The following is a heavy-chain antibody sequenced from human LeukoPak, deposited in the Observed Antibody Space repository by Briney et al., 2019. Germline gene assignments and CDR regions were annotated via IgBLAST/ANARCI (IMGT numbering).Heavy chain of an antibody. CDR2: IYSDNT. D-gene: IGHD2-21*02. V-gene: IGHV3-21*01. CDR3: AMYLVFDVY. Sequence: GGSLRVSCAVSGFTFSSYAMSWVRQAPGKGLEWVSFIYSDNTHYSDSVKGRFTISRDNAKNSLYLQMNSLRAEDTAVYYCAMYLVFDVYWGQGTLVTVSS. J-gene: IGHJ4*02. CDR1: GFTFSSYA.